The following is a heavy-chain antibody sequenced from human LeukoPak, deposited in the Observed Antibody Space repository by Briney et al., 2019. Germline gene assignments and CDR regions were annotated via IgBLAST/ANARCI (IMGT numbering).Heavy chain of an antibody. CDR3: AKDGIVAPGPLYYYYGMDV. J-gene: IGHJ6*02. D-gene: IGHD6-13*01. Sequence: GGSLRLSCTASGFVFSDYWIHWVQQVPGKGLVWVARINTDGSRTAYADSVKDRITMSRDNAKNTVYLQLTSLSAEDTAVYYCAKDGIVAPGPLYYYYGMDVWGQGTTVTVSS. CDR2: INTDGSRT. CDR1: GFVFSDYW. V-gene: IGHV3-74*01.